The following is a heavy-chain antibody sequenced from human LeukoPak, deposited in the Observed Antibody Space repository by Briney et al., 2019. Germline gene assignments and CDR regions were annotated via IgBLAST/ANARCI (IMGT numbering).Heavy chain of an antibody. CDR2: INPNSGGT. V-gene: IGHV1-2*02. CDR3: ARDLFLGYCSSTSCNDNWFDP. Sequence: ASVKVSCKASGYTFTGYYMLWVRQAPGQGLEWMGWINPNSGGTNYAQKFQGRVTMTRDTSISTAYMELSRLRSDDTAVYYCARDLFLGYCSSTSCNDNWFDPWGQGTLVTVSS. CDR1: GYTFTGYY. D-gene: IGHD2-2*01. J-gene: IGHJ5*02.